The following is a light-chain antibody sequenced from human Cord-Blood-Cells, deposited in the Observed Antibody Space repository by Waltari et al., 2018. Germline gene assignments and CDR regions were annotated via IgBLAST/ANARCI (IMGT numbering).Light chain of an antibody. J-gene: IGLJ1*01. V-gene: IGLV2-14*01. CDR1: SRDGGGYNY. CDR3: SSYTSSSTYV. Sequence: QSALTQPASVSRSPGPSLTIPCTGTSRDGGGYNYVSWYQQHPGKAPKLMIYDVSKRPSGVSNRFSGSKSGNTASLTISGLQAEDEADYYCSSYTSSSTYVFGTGTKVTVL. CDR2: DVS.